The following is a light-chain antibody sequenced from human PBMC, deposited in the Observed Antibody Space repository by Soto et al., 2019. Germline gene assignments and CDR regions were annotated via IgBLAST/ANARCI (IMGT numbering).Light chain of an antibody. CDR3: QQYDSWPPSYT. J-gene: IGKJ2*01. CDR2: GAS. Sequence: EIVMTQSPATLSVSLGDRATLSCRASQSVGSYLAWYQQKPGQAPRLLIYGASTRATGIPARFSGSGSETEFTITISSLQSEDFAVYYCQQYDSWPPSYTFGQGTKLEIK. V-gene: IGKV3-15*01. CDR1: QSVGSY.